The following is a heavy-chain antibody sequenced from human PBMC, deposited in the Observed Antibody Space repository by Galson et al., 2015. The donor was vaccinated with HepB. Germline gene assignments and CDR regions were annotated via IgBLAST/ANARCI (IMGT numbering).Heavy chain of an antibody. Sequence: SVKVSCKASGYTFTGYYMHWVRQAPGQGLEWMGWINPNSGGTNYAQKFQGWVTMTRDTSISTAYMELSRLRSDDTAVYYCARGGSSSLPYYGMDVWGQGTTVTVSS. CDR3: ARGGSSSLPYYGMDV. CDR1: GYTFTGYY. J-gene: IGHJ6*02. CDR2: INPNSGGT. D-gene: IGHD6-6*01. V-gene: IGHV1-2*04.